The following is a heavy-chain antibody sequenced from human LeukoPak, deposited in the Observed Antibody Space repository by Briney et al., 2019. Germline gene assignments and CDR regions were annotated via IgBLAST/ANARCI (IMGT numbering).Heavy chain of an antibody. D-gene: IGHD6-13*01. CDR3: AKNLAARGFFDY. V-gene: IGHV3-21*04. J-gene: IGHJ4*02. CDR2: ISSSSSYI. Sequence: GGSLRLSCAASGFTFSSYSMNWVRQAPGKGLEWVSSISSSSSYIYYADSVKGRFTISRDNAKNSLYLQMNSLRAEDTAVYYCAKNLAARGFFDYWGQGALVTVSS. CDR1: GFTFSSYS.